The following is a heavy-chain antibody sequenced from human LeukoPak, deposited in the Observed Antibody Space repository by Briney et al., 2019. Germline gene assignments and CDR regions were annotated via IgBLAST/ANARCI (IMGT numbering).Heavy chain of an antibody. D-gene: IGHD6-13*01. CDR1: GFTFSSYS. CDR2: ISSSSSTI. V-gene: IGHV3-48*01. CDR3: ARVRIAGGGFDP. J-gene: IGHJ5*02. Sequence: GGSLRLSCAASGFTFSSYSMNWVRQAPGKGLEWVSYISSSSSTIYYADSVKGRFTISRDNAKNSLYLQMNSLRAEDTAVCYCARVRIAGGGFDPWGQGALVTVSS.